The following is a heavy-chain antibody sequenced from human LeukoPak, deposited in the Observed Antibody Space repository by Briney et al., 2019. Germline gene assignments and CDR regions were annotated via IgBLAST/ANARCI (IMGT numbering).Heavy chain of an antibody. D-gene: IGHD6-13*01. Sequence: PSETLSLTCTVSGGSISSYYRSWIRQPPGKGLEWIGYIYYSGSTNYNPSLKSRVTISVDTSKNQFSLKLSSVTAADTAVYYCARTYSSSWYRIDYRGQGTLVTVSS. CDR1: GGSISSYY. CDR2: IYYSGST. J-gene: IGHJ4*02. CDR3: ARTYSSSWYRIDY. V-gene: IGHV4-59*01.